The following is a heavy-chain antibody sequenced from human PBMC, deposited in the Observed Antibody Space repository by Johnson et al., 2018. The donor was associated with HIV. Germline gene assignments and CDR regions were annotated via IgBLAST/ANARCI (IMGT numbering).Heavy chain of an antibody. D-gene: IGHD6-6*01. CDR2: IYSGGST. J-gene: IGHJ3*02. Sequence: VQLVESGGGLIQPGGSLRLSCAASGFTFNDYYMTWVRQAPGKGLEWVSVIYSGGSTYYADSVKGRFTITRDNSKNTLYLQMNSLRAEDTAVYYCAKDPNSSSPSDIWGQGTMVTVSS. CDR1: GFTFNDYY. CDR3: AKDPNSSSPSDI. V-gene: IGHV3-53*01.